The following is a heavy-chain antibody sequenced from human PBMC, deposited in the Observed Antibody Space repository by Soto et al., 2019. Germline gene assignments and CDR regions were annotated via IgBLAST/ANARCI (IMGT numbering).Heavy chain of an antibody. Sequence: GGSLRLSCAASGFTFSSYSMNWVRQAPGKGLEWVSSISSSSSYIYYADSVKGRFTISRDNAKNSLYLQMNSLRAEDTAVYYCARGCSSTSCYTGYYYYYGMDVWGQGTTVTVSS. CDR1: GFTFSSYS. J-gene: IGHJ6*02. CDR3: ARGCSSTSCYTGYYYYYGMDV. V-gene: IGHV3-21*01. D-gene: IGHD2-2*02. CDR2: ISSSSSYI.